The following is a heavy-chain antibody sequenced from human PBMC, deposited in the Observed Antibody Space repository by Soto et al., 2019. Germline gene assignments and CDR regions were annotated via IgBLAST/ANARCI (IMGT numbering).Heavy chain of an antibody. CDR2: ISYDGSNK. CDR3: AKDGGYCSGGSCSSYYYMDV. Sequence: GESLKISCAASGFTFSNYGMHWVRQAPGKGLEWVAVISYDGSNKYYADSVKGRFTISRDNSKNTLYLQMNSLRAEDTAVYYCAKDGGYCSGGSCSSYYYMDVWGKGTTVTVSS. D-gene: IGHD2-15*01. V-gene: IGHV3-30*18. J-gene: IGHJ6*03. CDR1: GFTFSNYG.